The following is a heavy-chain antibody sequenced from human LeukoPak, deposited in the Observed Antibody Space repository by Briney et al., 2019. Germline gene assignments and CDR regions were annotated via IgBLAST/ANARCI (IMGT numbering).Heavy chain of an antibody. CDR2: IYDSGSA. CDR3: ARVGVDYSGNVLKYFFDY. J-gene: IGHJ4*02. D-gene: IGHD4-23*01. V-gene: IGHV4-59*01. CDR1: GGSISSYQ. Sequence: AETLSLTCTVSGGSISSYQWSWIRQPPGKGLEWIGNIYDSGSANYNPSLKSRVVISVDTSKNQFSLNLTPVTAADTAVYYCARVGVDYSGNVLKYFFDYWGQGTLVTVSS.